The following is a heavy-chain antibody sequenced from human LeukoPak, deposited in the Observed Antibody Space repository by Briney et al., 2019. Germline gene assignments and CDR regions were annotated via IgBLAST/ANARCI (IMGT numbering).Heavy chain of an antibody. V-gene: IGHV4-4*07. CDR3: ARLGDSSGYYAFDY. CDR2: IYTSGST. J-gene: IGHJ4*02. CDR1: GDSISTFY. D-gene: IGHD3-22*01. Sequence: SETLSLTCTVFGDSISTFYWSWIRQPAGKGLEWIGHIYTSGSTNYNPSLKSRVTMSVGTSKNQFSLKLNSVTAADTAVYYCARLGDSSGYYAFDYWGQGTLVPVSS.